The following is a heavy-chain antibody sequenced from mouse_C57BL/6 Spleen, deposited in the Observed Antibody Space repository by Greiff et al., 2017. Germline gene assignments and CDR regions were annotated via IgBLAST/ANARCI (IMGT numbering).Heavy chain of an antibody. CDR2: ISYDGSN. D-gene: IGHD3-2*02. CDR1: GYSITSGYY. J-gene: IGHJ3*01. V-gene: IGHV3-6*01. Sequence: EVQVVESGPGLVKPSQSLSLTCSVTGYSITSGYYWNWIRQFPGNKLEWMGYISYDGSNNYNPSLKNRISITRDTSKNQFFLKLNSVTTEDTATYYCAREAAQATLFAYWGQGTLVTVSA. CDR3: AREAAQATLFAY.